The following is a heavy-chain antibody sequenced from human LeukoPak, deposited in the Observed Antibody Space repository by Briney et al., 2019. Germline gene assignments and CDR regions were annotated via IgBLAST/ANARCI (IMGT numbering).Heavy chain of an antibody. V-gene: IGHV3-30*02. J-gene: IGHJ5*02. CDR3: AKDPGRAVVVIATGYWFDP. CDR2: IRYDGSNK. D-gene: IGHD2-21*01. Sequence: GGSLRLSCAASGFTFSSYGMHWVRQAPGKGLEWVAFIRYDGSNKYYADSVKGRFTISRDNSKNTLYLQMNSLRAEDTAVYYCAKDPGRAVVVIATGYWFDPWGQGTLVTVSS. CDR1: GFTFSSYG.